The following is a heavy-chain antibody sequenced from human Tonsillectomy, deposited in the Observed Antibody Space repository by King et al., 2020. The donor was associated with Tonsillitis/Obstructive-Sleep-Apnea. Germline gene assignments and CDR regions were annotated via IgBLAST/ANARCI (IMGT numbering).Heavy chain of an antibody. D-gene: IGHD5-12*01. V-gene: IGHV5-51*01. CDR2: IYPGDSET. CDR3: ARSEYSGYDMGYFFDY. Sequence: VQLVQSGAEVKKPGESLTISCTGSGYSFTTYWIGWVRQMPGKGLEWMGIIYPGDSETRYSPSFQGQVTISADRSISTAYLQWSSLKASDTAMYYCARSEYSGYDMGYFFDYWGQGSLVTVAS. CDR1: GYSFTTYW. J-gene: IGHJ4*02.